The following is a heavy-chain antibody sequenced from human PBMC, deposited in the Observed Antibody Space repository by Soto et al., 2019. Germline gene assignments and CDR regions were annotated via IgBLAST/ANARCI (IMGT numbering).Heavy chain of an antibody. D-gene: IGHD3-10*01. CDR2: IWYDGSNK. CDR1: GFTFSSYG. J-gene: IGHJ4*02. CDR3: ARGHHSTMVRGAIDY. Sequence: GGSLRLSCAASGFTFSSYGMHWVRQAPGKGLEWVAVIWYDGSNKYYADSVKGRFTISRDNSKNTLYLQMNSLRAEDTAVYYCARGHHSTMVRGAIDYWGQGTLVTVSS. V-gene: IGHV3-33*01.